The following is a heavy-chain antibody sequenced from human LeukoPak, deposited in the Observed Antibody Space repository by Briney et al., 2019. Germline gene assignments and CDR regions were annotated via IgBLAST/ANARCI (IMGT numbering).Heavy chain of an antibody. J-gene: IGHJ6*02. CDR1: GYSFSTNW. D-gene: IGHD1-14*01. V-gene: IGHV5-51*01. CDR3: ARPETITGSYGLDV. Sequence: GESLKISCQASGYSFSTNWIAWVRQVPGKGLEWMGIIYPGDSETRYSPSFQGQVTISADKSIKTAYLQWTSLEASDTAMYYCARPETITGSYGLDVWGQGTTVTVSS. CDR2: IYPGDSET.